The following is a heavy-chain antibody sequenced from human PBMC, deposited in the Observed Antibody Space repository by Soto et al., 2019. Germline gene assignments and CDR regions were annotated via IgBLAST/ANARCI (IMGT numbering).Heavy chain of an antibody. Sequence: GGSLRLSFAASGFTFRDYEMNWVRQSPGKGLEWISYISNGASSIEYADSVKGRFTVSRDNAKNFLYLHMTRLRVEDTAVYFCGRVSSASGTFGWLDPWGQGTLVTVSS. D-gene: IGHD3-10*01. J-gene: IGHJ5*02. CDR2: ISNGASSI. CDR1: GFTFRDYE. V-gene: IGHV3-48*03. CDR3: GRVSSASGTFGWLDP.